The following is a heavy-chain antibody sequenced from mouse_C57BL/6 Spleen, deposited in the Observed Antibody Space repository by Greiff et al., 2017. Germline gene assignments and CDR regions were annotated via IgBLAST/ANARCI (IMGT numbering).Heavy chain of an antibody. D-gene: IGHD1-1*01. Sequence: DVQLVESGEGLVKPGGSLKLSCAASGFTFSSYAMSWVRQPPEKRLEWVAYLSSGGDYIYYANTVKGRFTISRDNARNTLYLQMSSLKSEDTAMYYCTRDQGFTTVVAHYWYFDVWGTGTTVTVSS. J-gene: IGHJ1*03. CDR3: TRDQGFTTVVAHYWYFDV. CDR1: GFTFSSYA. CDR2: LSSGGDYI. V-gene: IGHV5-9-1*02.